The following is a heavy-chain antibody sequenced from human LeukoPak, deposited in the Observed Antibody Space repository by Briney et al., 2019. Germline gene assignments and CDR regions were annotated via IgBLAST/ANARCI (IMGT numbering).Heavy chain of an antibody. CDR1: TGSFSGYY. J-gene: IGHJ5*02. D-gene: IGHD3-22*01. Sequence: SVTLSLTCAVYTGSFSGYYWSWLRQPPGKGLEWSGEINHSGSNNYNPSLKSRVTISVDTSKNQFSLKRSSVTAADTAVYYCARKYGRGYYYDSSGFRNWFDPWGQGTLVTVSS. CDR2: INHSGSN. CDR3: ARKYGRGYYYDSSGFRNWFDP. V-gene: IGHV4-34*01.